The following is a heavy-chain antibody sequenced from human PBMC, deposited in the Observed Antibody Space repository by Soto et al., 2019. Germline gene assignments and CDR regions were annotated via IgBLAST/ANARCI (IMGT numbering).Heavy chain of an antibody. CDR2: IYYSGST. CDR1: GGSISSYY. Sequence: TLSLTCTVSGGSISSYYWSWIRQPPGKGLEWIGYIYYSGSTNYNPSLKSRVTISVDTSKNQFSLKLSSVTAADTAVYYCASTYYDFWSGYHFDYWGQGTLVTVSS. D-gene: IGHD3-3*01. CDR3: ASTYYDFWSGYHFDY. V-gene: IGHV4-59*01. J-gene: IGHJ4*02.